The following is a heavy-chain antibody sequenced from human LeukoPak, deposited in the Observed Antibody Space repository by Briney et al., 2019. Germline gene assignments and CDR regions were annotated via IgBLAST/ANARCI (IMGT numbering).Heavy chain of an antibody. CDR1: GGTFSSYA. CDR3: AREAYYDSSGHLEY. Sequence: SVKVSCKASGGTFSSYAISWVRQAPGQGLEWMGGIIPIFGTANYAQKFQGRVTMTTDTSTSTAYMELRSLRSDDTAVYYCAREAYYDSSGHLEYWGQGTLVTVSS. V-gene: IGHV1-69*05. D-gene: IGHD3-22*01. CDR2: IIPIFGTA. J-gene: IGHJ4*02.